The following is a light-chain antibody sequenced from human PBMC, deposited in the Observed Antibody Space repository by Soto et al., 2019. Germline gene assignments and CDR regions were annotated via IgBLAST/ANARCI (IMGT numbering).Light chain of an antibody. CDR2: GAS. V-gene: IGKV3-20*01. J-gene: IGKJ1*01. Sequence: EIVLTQSPGTLSLSPGERATLSCRASQSVSSNYLAWYQQKPGQAPRLLIYGASSRATGIPDRFSGGGSGTDFTLTISRLEPEDVAVYYCQQYGSSLQTFGQGTKVEIK. CDR1: QSVSSNY. CDR3: QQYGSSLQT.